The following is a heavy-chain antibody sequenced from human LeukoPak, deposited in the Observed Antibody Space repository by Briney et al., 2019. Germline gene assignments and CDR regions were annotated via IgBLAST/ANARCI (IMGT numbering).Heavy chain of an antibody. CDR1: GFTFITSA. J-gene: IGHJ3*01. D-gene: IGHD5-12*01. Sequence: ASVKVSCKASGFTFITSAVQWVRQARGQRLEWIGWIFIGSGNTNFAQKFQERVTITRDKSTSTVYMELSSLRTVDTGVYYCAADSFRPLNSGYDLYYTFDLWGQGTMVTVSS. CDR2: IFIGSGNT. CDR3: AADSFRPLNSGYDLYYTFDL. V-gene: IGHV1-58*01.